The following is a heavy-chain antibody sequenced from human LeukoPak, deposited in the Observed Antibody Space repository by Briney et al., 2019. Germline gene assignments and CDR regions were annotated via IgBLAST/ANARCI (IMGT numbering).Heavy chain of an antibody. CDR2: ISWNSGSI. D-gene: IGHD3-22*01. CDR3: ARVAAPKDYYDSSGGPGIDY. Sequence: PGGSLRLSCAASGFTFDDYAMHWVRQAPGKGLEWVSGISWNSGSIGYADSVKGRFTISRDNAKNTLYLQMNSLRAEDTAVYYCARVAAPKDYYDSSGGPGIDYWGQGTLVTVSS. V-gene: IGHV3-9*01. J-gene: IGHJ4*02. CDR1: GFTFDDYA.